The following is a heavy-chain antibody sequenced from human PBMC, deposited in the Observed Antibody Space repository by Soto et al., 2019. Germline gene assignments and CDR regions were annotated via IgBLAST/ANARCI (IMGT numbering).Heavy chain of an antibody. Sequence: TLSLTCTVSGGSISSGGYYWSWIRQHPGKGLEWIGYIYYNGNTYYNPSLKSRVTISVDTARNQFSLRLSSVTAADTAVYFCSRGLDRDSNGYPGYWGQGTLVTVSS. CDR2: IYYNGNT. V-gene: IGHV4-31*03. J-gene: IGHJ4*02. CDR3: SRGLDRDSNGYPGY. CDR1: GGSISSGGYY. D-gene: IGHD6-19*01.